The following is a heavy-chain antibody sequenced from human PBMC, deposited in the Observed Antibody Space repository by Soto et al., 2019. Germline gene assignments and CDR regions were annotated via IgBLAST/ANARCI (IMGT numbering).Heavy chain of an antibody. CDR2: INHNGSSA. Sequence: PGGSLRLSCLASGFTFSLYGIHWVRQAPGKGLEYVSTINHNGSSAYYADFVKDRFTISRDNSKNTLYLQMNSLRAEDTAVYYCAKALYSGTYHAFDYWGQGTLVTVSS. D-gene: IGHD1-26*01. J-gene: IGHJ4*02. CDR3: AKALYSGTYHAFDY. V-gene: IGHV3-64*04. CDR1: GFTFSLYG.